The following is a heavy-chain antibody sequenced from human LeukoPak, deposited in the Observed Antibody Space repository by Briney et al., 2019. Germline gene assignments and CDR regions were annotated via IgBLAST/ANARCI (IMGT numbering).Heavy chain of an antibody. CDR3: AKRGVVIRVILVGFHKEAYYFDS. CDR1: GITVSNYG. Sequence: PGGSLRLSCAVSGITVSNYGKSWVRQAPGKGLEWVAGISGSGGGTNYADSVKGRFTISRDNFKNTLYLQMNSLRAEDTAVYFCAKRGVVIRVILVGFHKEAYYFDSWGQGALVTVSS. J-gene: IGHJ4*02. V-gene: IGHV3-23*01. D-gene: IGHD3-22*01. CDR2: ISGSGGGT.